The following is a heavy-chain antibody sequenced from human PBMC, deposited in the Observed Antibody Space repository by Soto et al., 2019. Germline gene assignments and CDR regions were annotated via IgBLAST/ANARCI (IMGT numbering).Heavy chain of an antibody. CDR2: IHHSGST. D-gene: IGHD3-10*01. CDR3: ARDLGVRGVIIRPDHYYGMDV. V-gene: IGHV4-59*01. Sequence: SETLSLTCTVSGGSISSYYWSWIRQPPGKGLEWIGYIHHSGSTSYNPSLKSRVTISVDTSKNQFSLKLSSVTAADTAVYYCARDLGVRGVIIRPDHYYGMDVCGQGPTVTVYS. J-gene: IGHJ6*02. CDR1: GGSISSYY.